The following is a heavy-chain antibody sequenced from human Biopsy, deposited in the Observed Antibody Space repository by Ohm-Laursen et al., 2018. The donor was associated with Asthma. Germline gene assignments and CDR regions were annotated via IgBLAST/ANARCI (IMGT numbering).Heavy chain of an antibody. CDR3: AKDVFPGWELRRGPDY. V-gene: IGHV3-30*18. CDR1: GFSFRNYG. J-gene: IGHJ4*02. D-gene: IGHD1-26*01. Sequence: PRLSCAASGFSFRNYGMHWVRQAPGKGLDWVAVISFDGSNKNYTDSVKRRFTISRDNSRNTLHLQMNSLRAEDTAVYYCAKDVFPGWELRRGPDYWGQGTLVTVSS. CDR2: ISFDGSNK.